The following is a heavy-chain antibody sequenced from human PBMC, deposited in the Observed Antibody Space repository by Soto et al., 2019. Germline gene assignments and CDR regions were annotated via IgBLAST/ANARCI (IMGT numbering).Heavy chain of an antibody. CDR2: IYYSGST. J-gene: IGHJ6*02. Sequence: LSLTCTVSGGSISSGGYYWSWIRQHPGKGLEWIGYIYYSGSTYYNPSLKSRVTISVDTSKNQFSLKLSSVTAADTAVYYCARVDCSGGSCYYGMDVWGQGTTVTVSS. CDR3: ARVDCSGGSCYYGMDV. CDR1: GGSISSGGYY. D-gene: IGHD2-15*01. V-gene: IGHV4-31*03.